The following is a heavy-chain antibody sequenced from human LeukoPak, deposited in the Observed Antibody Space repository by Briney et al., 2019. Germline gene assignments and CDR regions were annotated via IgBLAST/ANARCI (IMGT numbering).Heavy chain of an antibody. D-gene: IGHD3-22*01. CDR3: ARVTYYYDSSSLGY. J-gene: IGHJ4*02. V-gene: IGHV4-59*01. CDR2: IYYSGST. Sequence: SETLSLTWTVSGGSISSYYWSWIRQPPGKGLGWNGYIYYSGSTNYNPSPKSGVTISANTTNNQFSLKLSSVTAADTAVYYCARVTYYYDSSSLGYWGQGTLVTVSS. CDR1: GGSISSYY.